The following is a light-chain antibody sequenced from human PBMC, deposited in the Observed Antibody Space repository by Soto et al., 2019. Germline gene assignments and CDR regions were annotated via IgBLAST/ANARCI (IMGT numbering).Light chain of an antibody. CDR3: QQRSNWPST. CDR2: DAS. V-gene: IGKV3-11*01. J-gene: IGKJ4*01. Sequence: EIVLTQSPATLSLSPGERATLSCRASQSVSGYLAWYQQKPGQAPRLLMYDASNRATGIPARFSGSGSGTDFTHAISSLEPEDFAVYYFQQRSNWPSTFGGGNKVEIK. CDR1: QSVSGY.